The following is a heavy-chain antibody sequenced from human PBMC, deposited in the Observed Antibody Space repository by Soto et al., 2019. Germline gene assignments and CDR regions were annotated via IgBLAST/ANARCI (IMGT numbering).Heavy chain of an antibody. J-gene: IGHJ3*01. CDR2: SRDKANSFST. CDR3: ARTKSYGAYDV. V-gene: IGHV3-72*01. CDR1: GFTLSDYY. D-gene: IGHD3-10*01. Sequence: EVKLVESGGGLVQPGGSLRLSCAVSGFTLSDYYIDWVRQAPGKGLEWLARSRDKANSFSTDYAASVKGRLSISRDDSESSVFLQMNSLRTEDTALYYCARTKSYGAYDVWGKGTVVIVSS.